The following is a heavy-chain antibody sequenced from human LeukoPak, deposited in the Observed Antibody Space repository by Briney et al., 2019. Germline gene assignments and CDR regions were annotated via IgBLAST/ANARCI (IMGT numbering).Heavy chain of an antibody. CDR3: ARGTVSSGWDDYFDY. J-gene: IGHJ4*02. CDR1: GGSFSGYY. CDR2: INHSGST. Sequence: PSETLSLTCAVYGGSFSGYYWSWIRQPPGKGLEWIGEINHSGSTNYNPSLKSRVTISVDTSKNQFSLKLSSVTAADTAVYYCARGTVSSGWDDYFDYWGQGTLVTASS. D-gene: IGHD6-19*01. V-gene: IGHV4-34*01.